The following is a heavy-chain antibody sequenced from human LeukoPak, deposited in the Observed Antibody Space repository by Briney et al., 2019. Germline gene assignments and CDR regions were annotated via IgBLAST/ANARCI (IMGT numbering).Heavy chain of an antibody. D-gene: IGHD6-19*01. CDR3: ARAAVAGPGDV. CDR1: GFTFDSYW. J-gene: IGHJ6*02. V-gene: IGHV3-7*04. Sequence: GGSLRLSCAASGFTFDSYWMTWVRQAPGKGLEWVANIKPDGSEKYYVDSLKGRFTISRDNAESSLYLQMNSLRAEDTAVYYCARAAVAGPGDVWGQGTTVTVPS. CDR2: IKPDGSEK.